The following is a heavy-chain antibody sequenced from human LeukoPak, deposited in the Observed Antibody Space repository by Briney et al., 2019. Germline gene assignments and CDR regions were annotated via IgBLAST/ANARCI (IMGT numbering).Heavy chain of an antibody. V-gene: IGHV4-31*03. CDR1: TGSISMVGYY. CDR3: ARDAPSSGYLGP. Sequence: SETRSLTSTVATGSISMVGYYWSWIRQHPGKGLEWIRYIYYSGSAYYYPCSKSRATISVDTSKNQFSLRLSSVTAADTAVYYCARDAPSSGYLGPWGQGTLVTVSS. J-gene: IGHJ5*02. CDR2: IYYSGSA. D-gene: IGHD3-22*01.